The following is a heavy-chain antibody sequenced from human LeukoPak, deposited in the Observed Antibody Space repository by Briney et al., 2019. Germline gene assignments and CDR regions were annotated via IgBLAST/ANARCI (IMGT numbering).Heavy chain of an antibody. CDR1: GYTFTSYG. J-gene: IGHJ4*02. V-gene: IGHV1-69*13. D-gene: IGHD3-10*01. Sequence: GASVKVSCKASGYTFTSYGISWVRQAPGQGLEWMGGIIPIFGTAKYAQKFQGRVTINADESTSTAYMELSSLRSEDTAMYYCATTPGKLWFGELSRWGQGTLVTVSS. CDR3: ATTPGKLWFGELSR. CDR2: IIPIFGTA.